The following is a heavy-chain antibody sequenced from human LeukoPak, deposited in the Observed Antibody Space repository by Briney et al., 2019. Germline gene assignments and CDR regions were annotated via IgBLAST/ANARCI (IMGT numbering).Heavy chain of an antibody. D-gene: IGHD5-18*01. J-gene: IGHJ4*02. CDR1: GYTFTSYD. CDR3: AREGYSYGYVRD. CDR2: MNPNSGNT. Sequence: ASVKVSCKASGYTFTSYDINWVRQATGQGLEWMGWMNPNSGNTGYAQKFQGRVTITRNTSISTAYMELSSLRSEDTAVHYCAREGYSYGYVRDWGQGTLVTVSS. V-gene: IGHV1-8*03.